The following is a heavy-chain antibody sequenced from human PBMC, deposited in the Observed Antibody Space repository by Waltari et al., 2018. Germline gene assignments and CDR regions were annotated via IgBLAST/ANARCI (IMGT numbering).Heavy chain of an antibody. CDR2: INPNSGST. J-gene: IGHJ3*02. CDR3: ARDGYDSGYDSDAFDI. Sequence: QVQLVQSGAEVKKPGASVKVSCKASGYTFTGYYMHWVRQAPGQGLEWMGRINPNSGSTNYAQKFQGRVTMTRDTSISTAYMELSRLRSDDTAVYYCARDGYDSGYDSDAFDIWGQGTMVTVSS. V-gene: IGHV1-2*06. D-gene: IGHD5-12*01. CDR1: GYTFTGYY.